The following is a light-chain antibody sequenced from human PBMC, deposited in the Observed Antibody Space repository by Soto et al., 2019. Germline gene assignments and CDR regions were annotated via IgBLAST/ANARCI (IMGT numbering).Light chain of an antibody. CDR1: SSNVGINP. CDR3: AAWDDNLYGLV. V-gene: IGLV1-44*01. Sequence: QSVLTQPPSTSGTPGRRVTISCSGSSSNVGINPVNWYQQFPGTAPRLLIYTNDQRPSGVPGRFSGSRSGTSASLAISGLQSEDEADYYCAAWDDNLYGLVFGGGTKVTVL. J-gene: IGLJ2*01. CDR2: TND.